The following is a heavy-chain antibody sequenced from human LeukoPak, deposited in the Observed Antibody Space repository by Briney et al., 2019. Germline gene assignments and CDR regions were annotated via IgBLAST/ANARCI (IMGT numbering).Heavy chain of an antibody. CDR1: GGTFSSYA. V-gene: IGHV1-69*04. D-gene: IGHD1-20*01. J-gene: IGHJ5*02. Sequence: ASVKVSCKASGGTFSSYAISWVRQAPGQGLEWMGRIIPILGIANYAQKFQGRVTITADKSTSTAYMELSSLRSEDTAVYYCARDSGLDNWNDSWFDPWGQGTLVTVSS. CDR2: IIPILGIA. CDR3: ARDSGLDNWNDSWFDP.